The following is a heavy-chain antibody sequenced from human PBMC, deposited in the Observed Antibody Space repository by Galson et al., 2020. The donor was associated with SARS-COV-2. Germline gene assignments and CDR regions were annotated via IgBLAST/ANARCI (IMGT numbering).Heavy chain of an antibody. CDR1: GFTFTTYA. CDR2: TSGRGGST. CDR3: ATTLVRGFYGMDV. D-gene: IGHD3-10*01. Sequence: GGSLRLSCAASGFTFTTYAINWVRQAPGKGLEWVSGTSGRGGSTYNADSVKGRFTIARDNSKNTLYLQMNSLRAEDTAVYYCATTLVRGFYGMDVWGQGTTVTVSS. V-gene: IGHV3-23*01. J-gene: IGHJ6*02.